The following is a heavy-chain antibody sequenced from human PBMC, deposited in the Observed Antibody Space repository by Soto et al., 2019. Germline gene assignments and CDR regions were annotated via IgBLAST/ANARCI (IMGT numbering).Heavy chain of an antibody. Sequence: AGGSXRLSCAASGFTFSSYAMHWVRQAPGKGLEWVAVISYDGSNKYYADSVKGRFTISRDNSKNTLYLQMNSLRAEDTAVYYCASVGGEYYDSPPQYFQXWGQGTLVTVSS. D-gene: IGHD3-22*01. CDR1: GFTFSSYA. V-gene: IGHV3-30-3*01. CDR3: ASVGGEYYDSPPQYFQX. CDR2: ISYDGSNK. J-gene: IGHJ1*01.